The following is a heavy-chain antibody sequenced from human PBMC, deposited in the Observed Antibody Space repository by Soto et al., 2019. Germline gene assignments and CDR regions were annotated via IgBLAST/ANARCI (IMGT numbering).Heavy chain of an antibody. CDR2: ISGSGGST. V-gene: IGHV3-23*01. D-gene: IGHD3-22*01. J-gene: IGHJ4*02. CDR3: AKGYYDSSGYSNFDY. CDR1: GFTFSSYA. Sequence: GGSLRLSCAASGFTFSSYAMSWVRQAPGKGLEWVSAISGSGGSTYYADSVKGRFTISRDNSKNTLYLQMNSLRAEDTAVYCCAKGYYDSSGYSNFDYWGQGTLVTVSS.